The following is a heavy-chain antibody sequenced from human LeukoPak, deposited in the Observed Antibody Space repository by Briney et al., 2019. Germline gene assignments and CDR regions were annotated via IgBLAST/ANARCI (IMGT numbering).Heavy chain of an antibody. CDR1: GFPFSSFA. CDR3: ARDSGVVVTAIPES. CDR2: ISGRGGST. V-gene: IGHV3-23*01. J-gene: IGHJ5*02. D-gene: IGHD2-21*02. Sequence: GGSLRLSCAASGFPFSSFAMSWVRQAPGKGLEWVSAISGRGGSTFYAGSVKGRFTISRDNSKNTLYLQMNSLRAEDTAVYYCARDSGVVVTAIPESWGQGILVTVSS.